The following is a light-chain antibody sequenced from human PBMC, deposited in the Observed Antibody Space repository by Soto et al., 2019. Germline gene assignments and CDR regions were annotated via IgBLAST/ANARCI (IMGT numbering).Light chain of an antibody. J-gene: IGKJ1*01. V-gene: IGKV1-5*03. Sequence: DIQMTQSPSTLSASVGDRVTITCRASQSINSWLSWYQQKPGKAPKLLIYKASSLESGVPSRFSGSGSGTEFTLTISSLQSEDFAVYYCQQYNNWPPWTFGQGTKVDIK. CDR3: QQYNNWPPWT. CDR1: QSINSW. CDR2: KAS.